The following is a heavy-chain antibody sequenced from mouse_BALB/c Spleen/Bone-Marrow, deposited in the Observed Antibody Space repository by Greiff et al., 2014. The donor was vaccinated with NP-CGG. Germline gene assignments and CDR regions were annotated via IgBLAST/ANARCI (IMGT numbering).Heavy chain of an antibody. CDR1: GYTFTSYW. CDR2: VNPNNGGS. D-gene: IGHD1-1*01. J-gene: IGHJ4*01. Sequence: QVQLQQSGAELVKPGASVKLSCKASGYTFTSYWMHWVKLRPGQGFKWIGEVNPNNGGSNYNEKFKRKATLTVDKSSSTAYMQLNSLTSEDSAVYYCTRLFYGSSDYAMDNWGQGTSVTVTS. CDR3: TRLFYGSSDYAMDN. V-gene: IGHV1S81*02.